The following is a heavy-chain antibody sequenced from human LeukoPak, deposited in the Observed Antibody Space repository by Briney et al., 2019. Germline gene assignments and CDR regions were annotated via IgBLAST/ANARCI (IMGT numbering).Heavy chain of an antibody. CDR1: GFTVSSNY. Sequence: GGSLRLSCAASGFTVSSNYMGWVRQAPGKGLEWLSIIYSGGSTYYADSVKGRFTISRDNSKNTLYLQMNSLRAEDTAVYYCAKGYGSGSYLDYWGQGTLVTVSS. J-gene: IGHJ4*02. D-gene: IGHD3-10*01. CDR2: IYSGGST. V-gene: IGHV3-66*02. CDR3: AKGYGSGSYLDY.